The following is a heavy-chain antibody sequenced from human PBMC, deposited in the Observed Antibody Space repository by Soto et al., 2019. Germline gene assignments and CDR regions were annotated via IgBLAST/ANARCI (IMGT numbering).Heavy chain of an antibody. D-gene: IGHD6-19*01. CDR3: ARHIAVSGTRGFDF. Sequence: QVQLQESGPGLMKPSGTLSLTCAVSGGSISTNWWSWVRQPPGKGLEWIGEIYHSGRTNYNPSLMNRATVSMDQSQHLLSLNLNSVTAADTAVYYCARHIAVSGTRGFDFWGQGTLVTVSS. CDR2: IYHSGRT. CDR1: GGSISTNW. J-gene: IGHJ4*02. V-gene: IGHV4-4*02.